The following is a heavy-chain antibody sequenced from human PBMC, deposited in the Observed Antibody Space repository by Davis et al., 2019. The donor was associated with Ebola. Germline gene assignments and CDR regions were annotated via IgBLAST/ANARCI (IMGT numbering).Heavy chain of an antibody. CDR2: IDTNGSTT. V-gene: IGHV3-74*03. CDR3: ARDVGGRAGY. J-gene: IGHJ4*02. Sequence: PGGSLRLSCVGSEFTFRSYWFHWVRQAPGKGLEWVSRIDTNGSTTTYADSVRCRFTISRDNAKNTLFLQMNSLRADDTAVYYCARDVGGRAGYWGQGTLVTVSS. CDR1: EFTFRSYW.